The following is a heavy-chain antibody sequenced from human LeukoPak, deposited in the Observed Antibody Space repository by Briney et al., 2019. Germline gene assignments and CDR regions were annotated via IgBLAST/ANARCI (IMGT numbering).Heavy chain of an antibody. J-gene: IGHJ4*02. CDR2: IYYSGST. CDR3: ARRVGATEYYFDY. Sequence: SETLSLTCTVSGDSIRNYYWSWIRQPPGKGLEWIGYIYYSGSTYYYPALKSRVTISVDTSKNQFSLKLSSVTAADTAVYYCARRVGATEYYFDYWGQGTLVTVSS. D-gene: IGHD1-26*01. CDR1: GDSIRNYY. V-gene: IGHV4-30-4*08.